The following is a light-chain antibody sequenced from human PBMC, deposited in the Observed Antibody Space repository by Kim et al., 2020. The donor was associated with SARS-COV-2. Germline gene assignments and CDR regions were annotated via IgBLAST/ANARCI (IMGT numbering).Light chain of an antibody. V-gene: IGKV1-39*01. CDR3: QQGYST. J-gene: IGKJ2*01. Sequence: DIQMTQSPSSLSASVGDRVTITCRASQSISTYLNWYQQKPGRAPSLLIYAAYNLHSGVPSRFSGSGSGTDFTLTISSLQPEDSATYYCQQGYSTFGQGTKLEI. CDR2: AAY. CDR1: QSISTY.